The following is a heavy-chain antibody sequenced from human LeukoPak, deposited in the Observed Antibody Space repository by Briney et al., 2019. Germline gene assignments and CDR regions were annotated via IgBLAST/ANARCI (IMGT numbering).Heavy chain of an antibody. Sequence: GGSLRLSCAASGFTFSSYAMSWVRQAPGKGLEWVSAISGSGGITYYADSVKGRFTISRDNAKNSLYLQMNSLRAEDTALYYCARDGGDCSGDSCYVDYWGQGTLVTVSS. CDR3: ARDGGDCSGDSCYVDY. D-gene: IGHD2-15*01. CDR1: GFTFSSYA. V-gene: IGHV3-23*01. J-gene: IGHJ4*02. CDR2: ISGSGGIT.